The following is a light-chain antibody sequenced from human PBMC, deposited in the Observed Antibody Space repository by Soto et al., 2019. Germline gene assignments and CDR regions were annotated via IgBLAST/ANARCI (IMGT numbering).Light chain of an antibody. J-gene: IGKJ5*01. Sequence: EIQITHSPSTLSASVLDRVTLTFLASQSISSYLNWYQQKPGKAPKLLIYDASSLETGVPSRFSGSGSGTDFTLTISSLQPEDFATYYCQKYDNLPLIFGQGTRREIK. CDR1: QSISSY. CDR3: QKYDNLPLI. CDR2: DAS. V-gene: IGKV1-33*01.